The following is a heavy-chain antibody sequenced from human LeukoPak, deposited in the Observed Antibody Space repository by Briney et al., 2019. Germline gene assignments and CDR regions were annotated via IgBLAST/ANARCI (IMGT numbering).Heavy chain of an antibody. Sequence: SETLSLTCAVYGGSFSGYYWSWIRQPPGKGLEWIGEINHSGSTNYNPSLKSRVTISVDTSKNQFSLKLSSVTAADTAVYYCARRITIFGVATPAYYYYMDVWGKGTTVTVSS. CDR2: INHSGST. CDR3: ARRITIFGVATPAYYYYMDV. J-gene: IGHJ6*03. D-gene: IGHD3-3*01. V-gene: IGHV4-34*01. CDR1: GGSFSGYY.